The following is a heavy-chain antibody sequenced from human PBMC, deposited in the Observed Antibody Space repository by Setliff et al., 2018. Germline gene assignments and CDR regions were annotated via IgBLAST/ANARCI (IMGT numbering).Heavy chain of an antibody. CDR2: FNRTRKI. D-gene: IGHD2-21*02. CDR1: GGSFSDYY. V-gene: IGHV4-34*01. J-gene: IGHJ3*02. CDR3: AGGGRYCGGDCYQDDAFDI. Sequence: SETLSLTCEVSGGSFSDYYWSWIRQSPGKGQEWLGDFNRTRKIDYSPSLKSRLTISVDTSKKQFSLHLNSVTAADTAMYYCAGGGRYCGGDCYQDDAFDIWGQGTMVTVSS.